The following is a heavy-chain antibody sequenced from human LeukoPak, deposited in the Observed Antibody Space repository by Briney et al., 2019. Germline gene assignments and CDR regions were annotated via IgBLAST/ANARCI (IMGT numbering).Heavy chain of an antibody. CDR3: ARGMNYGANWFDP. CDR2: IYYSGGT. D-gene: IGHD3-16*01. J-gene: IGHJ5*02. CDR1: GDSISSTNYY. Sequence: SETLSLTCTVSGDSISSTNYYWGWIRQPPGKGLEWIGSIYYSGGTYYNPSLESRVTISVDTSKNQFSLQLSSVTAADTAVYYCARGMNYGANWFDPWGQGILVTASS. V-gene: IGHV4-39*07.